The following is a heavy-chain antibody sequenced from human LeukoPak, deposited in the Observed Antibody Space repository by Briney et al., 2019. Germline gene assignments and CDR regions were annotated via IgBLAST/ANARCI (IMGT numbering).Heavy chain of an antibody. Sequence: SVKVSCKASGGTFSSYAISWVRQAPGQGLEWMGGIIPIFGTANYAQKFQGRVTITTDESTSTAYMELSSLRSEDTAVYYCARAPISKVTAYKWFDPWGQGTLVTVSS. D-gene: IGHD4-11*01. CDR2: IIPIFGTA. CDR1: GGTFSSYA. J-gene: IGHJ5*02. V-gene: IGHV1-69*05. CDR3: ARAPISKVTAYKWFDP.